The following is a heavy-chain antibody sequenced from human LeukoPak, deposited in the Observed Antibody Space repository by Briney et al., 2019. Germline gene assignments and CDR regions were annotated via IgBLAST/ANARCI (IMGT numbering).Heavy chain of an antibody. CDR3: ARDQGSSWYGYRY. CDR2: IWYDGSNK. D-gene: IGHD6-13*01. CDR1: GFTFSSYG. Sequence: PGGSLRLSCAASGFTFSSYGMHWVRQAPGKGLEWVAVIWYDGSNKYYADSVKGRFTISRDNSKNTLYLQMNSLRAEDTAVYYCARDQGSSWYGYRYWGQGTLVTVSS. J-gene: IGHJ4*02. V-gene: IGHV3-33*01.